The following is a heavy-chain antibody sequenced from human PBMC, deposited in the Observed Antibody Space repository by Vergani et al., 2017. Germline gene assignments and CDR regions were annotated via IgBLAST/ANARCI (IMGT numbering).Heavy chain of an antibody. J-gene: IGHJ5*02. CDR1: GASISSGRYY. V-gene: IGHV4-61*02. CDR3: ARDRGNWFDP. Sequence: QVQLQESGPGLVKPSQTLSLTCSVSGASISSGRYYWSWIRQPAGKGLEWIGRIYTSGSTDYNPSLKSRVTMSVDTSKNQFSRKLSSVTAADTAVYYCARDRGNWFDPWGQGTLVTVSS. CDR2: IYTSGST.